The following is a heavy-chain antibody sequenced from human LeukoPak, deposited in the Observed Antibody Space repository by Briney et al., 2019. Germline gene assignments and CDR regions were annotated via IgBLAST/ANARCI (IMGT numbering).Heavy chain of an antibody. CDR1: GFTFSSYW. CDR2: INTDGSST. J-gene: IGHJ3*02. V-gene: IGHV3-74*01. Sequence: PGGSLRLSCAASGFTFSSYWMHWVRQAPGKGLVWVSRINTDGSSTSYADSVKGRFTISRDNARKSLFLQMSSLRAEDTAVYYCARIGNPFGFDIWGQGTMVTVSS. CDR3: ARIGNPFGFDI. D-gene: IGHD1-14*01.